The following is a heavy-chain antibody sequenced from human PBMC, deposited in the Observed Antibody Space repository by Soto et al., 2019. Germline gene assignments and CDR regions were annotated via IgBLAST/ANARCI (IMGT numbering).Heavy chain of an antibody. CDR3: ANEKSTYYDFWSGYSN. D-gene: IGHD3-3*01. J-gene: IGHJ4*02. CDR1: GFTFSSYW. CDR2: IKQDGSEK. Sequence: GGSLRLSCAASGFTFSSYWMSWVRQAPGKGLEWVANIKQDGSEKYYVDSVKGRFTISRDNAKNSLYLQMNSLRAEDTAVYYCANEKSTYYDFWSGYSNWGQGTLVTVSS. V-gene: IGHV3-7*01.